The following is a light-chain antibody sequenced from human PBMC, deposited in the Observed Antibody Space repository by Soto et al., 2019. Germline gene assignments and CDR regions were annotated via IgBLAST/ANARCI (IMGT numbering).Light chain of an antibody. Sequence: DLQMTQSPATLSASVGDTVSITCRASQSVLTWLAWYQQKPGKAPNLLIYKASRLRDGVPSRFSGSGSGTDFTLTISSLRPDDFASYFCQHYFSYPYAFGQGTKLEI. V-gene: IGKV1-5*03. CDR3: QHYFSYPYA. CDR2: KAS. CDR1: QSVLTW. J-gene: IGKJ2*01.